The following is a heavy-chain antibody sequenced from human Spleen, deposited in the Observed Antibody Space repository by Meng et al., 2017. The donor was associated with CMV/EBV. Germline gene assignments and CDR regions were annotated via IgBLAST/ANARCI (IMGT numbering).Heavy chain of an antibody. D-gene: IGHD1-26*01. J-gene: IGHJ3*02. V-gene: IGHV3-30*02. CDR3: ARGELGSAYGAFDI. CDR1: GFTFSTHG. CDR2: TRYDGSNK. Sequence: GESLKISCAASGFTFSTHGMHWVRQAPGKGLEWVAFTRYDGSNKYYGDSVKGRFTISRDNSKNTLYLQVNSLRAEDTAVYYCARGELGSAYGAFDIWGQGTMVTVSS.